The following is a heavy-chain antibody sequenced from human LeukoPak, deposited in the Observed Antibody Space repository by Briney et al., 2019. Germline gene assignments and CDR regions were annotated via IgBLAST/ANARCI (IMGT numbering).Heavy chain of an antibody. CDR2: IYHSGST. CDR1: GGSISSSSYY. V-gene: IGHV4-39*07. Sequence: SETLSLTCTVSGGSISSSSYYWGWIRQPPGKGLEWIGSIYHSGSTNYNPSLKSRVTISVDKSKNQFSLKLSSVTAADTAVYYCARGGFGSFDYWGQGTLVTVSS. J-gene: IGHJ4*02. D-gene: IGHD3-10*01. CDR3: ARGGFGSFDY.